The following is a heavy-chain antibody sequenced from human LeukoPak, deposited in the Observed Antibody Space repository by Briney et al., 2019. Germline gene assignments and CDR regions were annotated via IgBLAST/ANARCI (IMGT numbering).Heavy chain of an antibody. V-gene: IGHV3-53*01. Sequence: GGSLRLSCAASEFTVSNNYMSWVRQAPGKGLEWVSIIYSAGSTYYADSVKGRFTISRDNSKNTVYLQMNSLRAEDTAVYYCARETQYHFGYWGQGTLVTVSS. CDR1: EFTVSNNY. D-gene: IGHD2/OR15-2a*01. CDR3: ARETQYHFGY. J-gene: IGHJ4*02. CDR2: IYSAGST.